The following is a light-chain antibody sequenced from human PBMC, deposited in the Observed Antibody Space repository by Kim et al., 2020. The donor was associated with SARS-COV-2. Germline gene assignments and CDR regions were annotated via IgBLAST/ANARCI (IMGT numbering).Light chain of an antibody. CDR2: RDN. Sequence: QRGTIACTGSSSNIAALYAVHWYQHLPGTAPKLLIYRDNYRPSGVPDRFSGSKSGTSASLAITGLQAEDEADYYCQSYDSSLNGYVFGTGTKVTVL. CDR3: QSYDSSLNGYV. V-gene: IGLV1-40*01. CDR1: SSNIAALYA. J-gene: IGLJ1*01.